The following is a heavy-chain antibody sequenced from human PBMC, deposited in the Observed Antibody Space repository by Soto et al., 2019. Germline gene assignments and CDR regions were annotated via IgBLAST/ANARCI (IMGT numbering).Heavy chain of an antibody. CDR3: ARTVSGYSGYDFGSIWFDP. CDR2: IYYSGST. D-gene: IGHD5-12*01. V-gene: IGHV4-30-4*01. CDR1: GGSISSGDYY. J-gene: IGHJ5*02. Sequence: PSETLSLTCTVSGGSISSGDYYWSWIRQPPGKGLEWIGYIYYSGSTYYNPSLKSRVTIPVDTSKNQFSLKLSSVTAADTAVYYCARTVSGYSGYDFGSIWFDPWGQGTLVTVSS.